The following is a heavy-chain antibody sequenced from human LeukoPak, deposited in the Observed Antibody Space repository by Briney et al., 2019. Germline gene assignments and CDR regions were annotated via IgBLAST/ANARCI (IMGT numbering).Heavy chain of an antibody. CDR1: GGSISSGDCY. J-gene: IGHJ4*02. V-gene: IGHV4-30-4*08. CDR2: IYNSGNT. D-gene: IGHD3-3*01. Sequence: EPSQTLSLTCTVSGGSISSGDCYWSWIRQPPGKGLEWIGYIYNSGNTYYNPSLKSRVTISGDTSKNQFSLKLTSVTAADTALYYCARDGRRITPIAWGQGTLVTVSS. CDR3: ARDGRRITPIA.